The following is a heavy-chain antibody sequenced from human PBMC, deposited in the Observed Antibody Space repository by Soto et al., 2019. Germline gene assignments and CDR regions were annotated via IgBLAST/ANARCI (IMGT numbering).Heavy chain of an antibody. J-gene: IGHJ4*02. D-gene: IGHD2-15*01. CDR2: IIPIYSTA. CDR3: AGEGLKSGDY. V-gene: IGHV1-69*06. CDR1: GGTFSSYA. Sequence: ASVKVSCKASGGTFSSYAISWVRQAPGQGLEWMGGIIPIYSTANYPQEVQGRVTSTADKTTTTAYMERSRPRSEDTAVCYCAGEGLKSGDYWGQGTLVTVSS.